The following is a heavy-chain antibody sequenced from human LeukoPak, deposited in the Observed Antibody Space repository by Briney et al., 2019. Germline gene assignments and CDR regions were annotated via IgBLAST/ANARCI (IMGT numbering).Heavy chain of an antibody. CDR3: ARGYYDSRGVSNPFDP. D-gene: IGHD3-22*01. CDR2: IYNSEST. CDR1: GGSISSGDYY. Sequence: SQTLSLTCTVSGGSISSGDYYWSWIRQPPGRGLEWIGYIYNSESTNYNPSLKSRVTISIDTSKNQFSLKLSAVTAADTAVYYCARGYYDSRGVSNPFDPWGQGTLVTVSS. V-gene: IGHV4-30-4*01. J-gene: IGHJ5*02.